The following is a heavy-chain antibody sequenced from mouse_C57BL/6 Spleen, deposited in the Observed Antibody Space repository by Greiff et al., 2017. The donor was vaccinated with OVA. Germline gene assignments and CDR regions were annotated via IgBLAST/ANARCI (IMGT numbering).Heavy chain of an antibody. Sequence: EVHLVESGGGLVKPGGSLKLSCAASGFTFSSYAMSWVRQTPEKRLEWVATISDGGSYTYYPDNVKGRFTISRDNAKNNLYRQMSHLKSEDTAMYYCARHPDGNYGYYAMDYWGQGTSVTVSS. J-gene: IGHJ4*01. D-gene: IGHD2-1*01. V-gene: IGHV5-4*01. CDR2: ISDGGSYT. CDR1: GFTFSSYA. CDR3: ARHPDGNYGYYAMDY.